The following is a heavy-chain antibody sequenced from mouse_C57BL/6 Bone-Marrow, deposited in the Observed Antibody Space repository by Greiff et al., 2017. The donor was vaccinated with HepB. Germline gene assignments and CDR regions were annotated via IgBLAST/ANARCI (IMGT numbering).Heavy chain of an antibody. CDR1: GFTFSDYG. V-gene: IGHV5-15*01. CDR3: ARHTSGFAY. D-gene: IGHD3-1*01. CDR2: ISNLAYSI. Sequence: EVKLMESGGGLVQPGGSLKLSCAASGFTFSDYGMAWVRQAPRKGPEWVAFISNLAYSIYYADTVTGRFTISRENAKNTLYLEMSSLRSEDTAMYYCARHTSGFAYWGQGTLVTVSA. J-gene: IGHJ3*01.